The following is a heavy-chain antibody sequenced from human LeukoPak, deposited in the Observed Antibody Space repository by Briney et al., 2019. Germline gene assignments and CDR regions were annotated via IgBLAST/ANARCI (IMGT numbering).Heavy chain of an antibody. V-gene: IGHV3-30*02. D-gene: IGHD3-10*01. Sequence: GGSLRLSCAASGFTFSSYGMHWVRQAPGKGLEWVAFIRYDGSNKYYADSVKGRFTISRDNAKNTLYLQMNSLRAEDTAVYYCARHLNYYLDYWGQGTLVTVSS. CDR1: GFTFSSYG. CDR3: ARHLNYYLDY. CDR2: IRYDGSNK. J-gene: IGHJ4*02.